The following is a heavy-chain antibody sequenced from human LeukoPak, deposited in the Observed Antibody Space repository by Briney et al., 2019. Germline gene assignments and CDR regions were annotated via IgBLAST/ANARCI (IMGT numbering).Heavy chain of an antibody. V-gene: IGHV3-23*01. CDR2: ISGSPDNT. J-gene: IGHJ4*02. CDR1: GFTFRSYA. CDR3: ARLVGVSPLDY. Sequence: GGSLRLSCVVSGFTFRSYAMYWVRQAPGKGLEWVSEISGSPDNTYYADSVKGRFATSRDDSRNTLYLQMSSLRAEDTAVYYCARLVGVSPLDYWGQGTPVTVSS. D-gene: IGHD3-16*01.